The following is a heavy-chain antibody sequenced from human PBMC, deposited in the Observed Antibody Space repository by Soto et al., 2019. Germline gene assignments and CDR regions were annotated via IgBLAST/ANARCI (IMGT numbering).Heavy chain of an antibody. CDR1: GYTFTSYG. V-gene: IGHV1-18*01. D-gene: IGHD2-15*01. J-gene: IGHJ5*02. CDR2: ISAYNGNT. CDR3: ARGIDVVVAATWHNWFDP. Sequence: ASVKVSCKASGYTFTSYGISWVRQAPGQGLEWMGWISAYNGNTNYAQKLQGRVTMTTDTSTGTAYMELRGLRSDDTAVYYCARGIDVVVAATWHNWFDPWGQGTLVTVSS.